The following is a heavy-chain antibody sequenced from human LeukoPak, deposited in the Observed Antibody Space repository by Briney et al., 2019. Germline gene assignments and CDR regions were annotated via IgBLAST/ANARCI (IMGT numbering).Heavy chain of an antibody. CDR2: ISSSSSTI. CDR3: AEIGGWTTGAFDI. J-gene: IGHJ3*02. Sequence: GGSLRLSCAASGFTFSSYGMTWVRQAPGKGLEWVSYISSSSSTIYYADSVKGRLTISRDNAKNSLYLQMNSLRAEDTAVYYCAEIGGWTTGAFDIWGQGTMVTVSS. V-gene: IGHV3-48*01. D-gene: IGHD6-19*01. CDR1: GFTFSSYG.